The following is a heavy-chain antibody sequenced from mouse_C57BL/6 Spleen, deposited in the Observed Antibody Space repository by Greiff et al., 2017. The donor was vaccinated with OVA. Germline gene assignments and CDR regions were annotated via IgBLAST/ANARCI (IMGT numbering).Heavy chain of an antibody. CDR3: ARVDYDGFDY. V-gene: IGHV3-6*01. D-gene: IGHD2-4*01. Sequence: EVQLQESGPGLVKPSQSLSLTCSVTGYSITSGYYWNWIRQFPGNKLEWMGYISYAGSNNYNPSLKNRSSSTRDTSKNQLFLKLTSVTTEDTATYYCARVDYDGFDYWGQGTTLTVSS. J-gene: IGHJ2*01. CDR1: GYSITSGYY. CDR2: ISYAGSN.